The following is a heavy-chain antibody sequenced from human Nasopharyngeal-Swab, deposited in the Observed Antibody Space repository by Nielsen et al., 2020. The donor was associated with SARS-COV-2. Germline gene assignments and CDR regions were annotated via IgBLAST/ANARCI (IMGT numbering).Heavy chain of an antibody. Sequence: GESLKISCAASGFTFSSYSMNWVRQAPGKGLEWVSSISSSSSYIYYADSVKGRFTISRDNAKNSLYLQMNSLRAEDTAVYYCARKVVVSAAFDIWGQGTMVTVSS. CDR1: GFTFSSYS. CDR2: ISSSSSYI. V-gene: IGHV3-21*01. J-gene: IGHJ3*02. D-gene: IGHD5/OR15-5a*01. CDR3: ARKVVVSAAFDI.